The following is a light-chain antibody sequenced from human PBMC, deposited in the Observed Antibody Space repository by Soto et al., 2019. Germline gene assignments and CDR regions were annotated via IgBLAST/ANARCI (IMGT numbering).Light chain of an antibody. CDR2: GAS. Sequence: IVMTHSPATLSGSPGEIATLSFRASPSVSSNLAWYQQKPCQSPRLLIYGASTRATGIPARFSGSGSGTEFTLTISSLQSEDFAVYYCQQHNNWPSTFGQGTKVDI. CDR1: PSVSSN. CDR3: QQHNNWPST. J-gene: IGKJ1*01. V-gene: IGKV3-15*01.